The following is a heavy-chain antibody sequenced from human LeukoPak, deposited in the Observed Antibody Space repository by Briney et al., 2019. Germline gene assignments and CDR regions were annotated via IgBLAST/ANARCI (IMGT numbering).Heavy chain of an antibody. CDR2: INPSGGRT. CDR3: ARQNALYDAFDI. CDR1: GYTFTRYY. D-gene: IGHD2-2*01. J-gene: IGHJ3*02. V-gene: IGHV1-46*01. Sequence: ASVKVSCKASGYTFTRYYLHWVRQAPGQGLEWMGIINPSGGRTNNAQQFQGRVTMTRDTSTSTAYMELSRLRSDDTAVYYCARQNALYDAFDIWGQGTMVTVSS.